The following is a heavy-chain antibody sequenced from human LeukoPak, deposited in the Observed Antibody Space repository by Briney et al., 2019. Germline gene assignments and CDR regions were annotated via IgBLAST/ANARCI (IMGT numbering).Heavy chain of an antibody. CDR1: GFTVSNNY. V-gene: IGHV3-53*04. J-gene: IGHJ4*02. CDR3: ARILGYDSSGYYRGYFDY. D-gene: IGHD3-22*01. Sequence: PGGSLRLSCAASGFTVSNNYMSWVRQAPGKGLEWVSVIYSAGTTYYADSVKGRFSISRQNPENTLFLQMNSLRTEETAVYYCARILGYDSSGYYRGYFDYWGQGTWSPSPQ. CDR2: IYSAGTT.